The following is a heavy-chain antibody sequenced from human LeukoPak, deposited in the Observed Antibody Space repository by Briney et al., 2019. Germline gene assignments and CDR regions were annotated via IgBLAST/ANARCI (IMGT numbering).Heavy chain of an antibody. CDR2: IYYSGST. CDR3: ARRRDGNYFDY. D-gene: IGHD5-24*01. V-gene: IGHV4-59*08. J-gene: IGHJ4*02. CDR1: GGSITSYY. Sequence: PSQTLSLTCAVSGGSITSYYWSWIRQPPGKGLEWIGYIYYSGSTNYNPSLKSRVTISVDTSKNQFSLKLSSVTAADTAVYYCARRRDGNYFDYWGQGTPVTVCS.